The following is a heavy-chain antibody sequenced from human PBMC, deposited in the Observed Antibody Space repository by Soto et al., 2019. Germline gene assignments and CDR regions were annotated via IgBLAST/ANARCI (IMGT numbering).Heavy chain of an antibody. CDR3: AKEGRGMVATGSRDY. V-gene: IGHV3-23*01. J-gene: IGHJ4*02. CDR2: ISGSGGST. D-gene: IGHD5-12*01. Sequence: EVPLLESGGGLVQPGGSLRLSCAASGFTFSSYAMSWVRQAPGKGLEWVSAISGSGGSTYYADSVKGRFTISRDNSKNTLYLQMNSMRAEDTAVYYCAKEGRGMVATGSRDYWGQGTLVTVSS. CDR1: GFTFSSYA.